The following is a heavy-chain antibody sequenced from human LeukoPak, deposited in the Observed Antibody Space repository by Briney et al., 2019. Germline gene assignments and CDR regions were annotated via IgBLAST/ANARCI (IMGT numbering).Heavy chain of an antibody. CDR2: ISGSGGST. V-gene: IGHV3-23*01. CDR3: AKVLESSFGELLSFDY. J-gene: IGHJ4*02. Sequence: GGSLRLSCAASGFTFSSYAMSWVRQAPGKGLEWVSAISGSGGSTYYADSVKGRSTISRDNSKNTLYLQMNSLRAEDTAVYYCAKVLESSFGELLSFDYWGQGTLVTVSS. CDR1: GFTFSSYA. D-gene: IGHD3-10*01.